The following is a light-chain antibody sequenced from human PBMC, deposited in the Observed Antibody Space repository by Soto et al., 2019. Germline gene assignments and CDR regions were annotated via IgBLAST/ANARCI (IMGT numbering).Light chain of an antibody. CDR3: SSYTSSSTPYV. CDR1: GSDIGSYNR. V-gene: IGLV2-18*02. Sequence: QSVLTQPPSVSGSPGQSVTISCTGTGSDIGSYNRVSWYQQPPGTAPKLMIYEVSNRPSGVPDRFSGSKSGNTASLTISGLQAEDEADYYCSSYTSSSTPYVFGTGTKVTVL. J-gene: IGLJ1*01. CDR2: EVS.